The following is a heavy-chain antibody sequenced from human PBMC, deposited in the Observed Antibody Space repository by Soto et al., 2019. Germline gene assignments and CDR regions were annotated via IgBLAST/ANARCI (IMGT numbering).Heavy chain of an antibody. CDR3: ARREYSYGFYYFDY. D-gene: IGHD5-18*01. CDR2: IYYSGST. V-gene: IGHV4-39*01. CDR1: GGSISSSSYY. Sequence: SETLSLTCTVSGGSISSSSYYWGWIRQPPGKGLEWIGRIYYSGSTYYNPSLKSRVTISVDTSKNQFSLKLSSVTAADTAVYYCARREYSYGFYYFDYWGQGTLVTVSS. J-gene: IGHJ4*02.